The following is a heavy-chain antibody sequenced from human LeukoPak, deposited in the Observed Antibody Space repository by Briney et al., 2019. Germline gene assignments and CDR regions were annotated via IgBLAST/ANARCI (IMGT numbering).Heavy chain of an antibody. J-gene: IGHJ4*02. Sequence: KPSETLSLTCAVYGGSFSGYYWSWIRQPPGKGLEWIGEINHSGSTNYNPSLKSRVTISVDTSKNQFSLKLSSVTAADTAVYYCASGLWFGDTPPGYWGQGTLVTVSS. CDR2: INHSGST. CDR3: ASGLWFGDTPPGY. D-gene: IGHD3-10*01. CDR1: GGSFSGYY. V-gene: IGHV4-34*01.